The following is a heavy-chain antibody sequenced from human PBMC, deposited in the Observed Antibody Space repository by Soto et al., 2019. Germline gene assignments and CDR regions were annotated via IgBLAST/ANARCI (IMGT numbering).Heavy chain of an antibody. CDR1: GYTFTSYD. CDR2: MNPNSGNT. J-gene: IGHJ5*02. V-gene: IGHV1-8*01. Sequence: QVQLVQSGAEVKKPGASVKVSCKASGYTFTSYDINWVRQATGQGLEWMGWMNPNSGNTGYAQKCQGRVTRTRNTPISTAYMELGSLRSEDTAVYYCARGIHCSGGSCYLVFDPWGQGTLVTVSS. CDR3: ARGIHCSGGSCYLVFDP. D-gene: IGHD2-15*01.